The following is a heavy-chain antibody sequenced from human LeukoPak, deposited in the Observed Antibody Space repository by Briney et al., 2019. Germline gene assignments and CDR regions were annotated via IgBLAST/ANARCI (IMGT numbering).Heavy chain of an antibody. CDR1: GGPFSGYY. J-gene: IGHJ4*02. Sequence: TSETLSLTCAVYGGPFSGYYWSWIRQSPGKGLEWIGEINHSGSTNYNPSLKSRVTISVDTSKNQFSLKLSSVTAVDTAVYYCARGRASYDFWSGYLFDYWGQGTLVTVSS. CDR3: ARGRASYDFWSGYLFDY. V-gene: IGHV4-34*01. D-gene: IGHD3-3*01. CDR2: INHSGST.